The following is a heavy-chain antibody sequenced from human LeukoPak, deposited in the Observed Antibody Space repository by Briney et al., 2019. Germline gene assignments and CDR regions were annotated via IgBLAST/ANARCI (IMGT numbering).Heavy chain of an antibody. CDR2: ISGSGGST. D-gene: IGHD6-19*01. Sequence: AGGSLSLSCAASGFTFSSYAMSWVRQAPGKGLEWVSAISGSGGSTYYADSVKGRFTISRDNSKNTLYLQMNSLRAEDTAVYYCAKFAVAGTGCFDYWGQGTLVTVSS. V-gene: IGHV3-23*01. CDR1: GFTFSSYA. J-gene: IGHJ4*02. CDR3: AKFAVAGTGCFDY.